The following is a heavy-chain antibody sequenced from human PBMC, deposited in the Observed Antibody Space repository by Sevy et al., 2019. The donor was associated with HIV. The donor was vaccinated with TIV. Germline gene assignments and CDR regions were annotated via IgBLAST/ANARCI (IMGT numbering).Heavy chain of an antibody. J-gene: IGHJ6*02. CDR2: IRFDGTIQ. V-gene: IGHV3-30*02. CDR1: GFTFSTYG. D-gene: IGHD2-2*01. CDR3: AKVLHIVVVPAAIDYYYGIDV. Sequence: GGSLRLSCAASGFTFSTYGMHWVRQAPGKGLEWVAFIRFDGTIQYYTDSVKGRLTICRDNSKNSRYLQMNRLRAEDTAVYFCAKVLHIVVVPAAIDYYYGIDVWGQGTTVTVSS.